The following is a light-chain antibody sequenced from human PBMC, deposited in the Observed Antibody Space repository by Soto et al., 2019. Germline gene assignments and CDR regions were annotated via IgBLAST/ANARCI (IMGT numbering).Light chain of an antibody. V-gene: IGLV1-51*01. CDR3: AVWDSSLSAGV. Sequence: QSALTQPPSVSAAPGQKVTISCSGSSSNIGNNYVSWYQQLPGTAPKLLIYDNNKRPSGIPDRFSGSKSGTSATLGITGLQTGDEADYYCAVWDSSLSAGVFGGGTKLTVL. CDR1: SSNIGNNY. J-gene: IGLJ2*01. CDR2: DNN.